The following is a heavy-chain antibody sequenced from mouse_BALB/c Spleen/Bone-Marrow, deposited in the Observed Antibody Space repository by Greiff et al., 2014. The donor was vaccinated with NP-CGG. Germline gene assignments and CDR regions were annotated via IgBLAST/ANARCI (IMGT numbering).Heavy chain of an antibody. CDR2: IIPSNGRT. D-gene: IGHD2-3*01. CDR1: GYTFTSYW. Sequence: QVQLQQSGAELVKPGASVKLSCKSSGYTFTSYWMHWVKQRPGQGLEWIGEIIPSNGRTNYNEKFKSKAPLTVDKSSNTAYMQLSSLTSEDSAVYYCARWLLQYFDVWGAGTTVTVSS. CDR3: ARWLLQYFDV. V-gene: IGHV1S81*02. J-gene: IGHJ1*01.